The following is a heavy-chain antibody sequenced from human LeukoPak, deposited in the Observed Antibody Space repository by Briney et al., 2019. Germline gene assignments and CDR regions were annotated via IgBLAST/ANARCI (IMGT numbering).Heavy chain of an antibody. V-gene: IGHV4-34*01. Sequence: PSETLSLTCAVYVGYFSGYYWSWIRQPPGKGLEWIGEINHSGSTNYNSSLKSRVTISVDTSKNQFSLKLSSVTAADTAVYYWGGGYYGSGSHCCHMDVWGKGTTITVS. J-gene: IGHJ6*03. D-gene: IGHD3-10*01. CDR2: INHSGST. CDR1: VGYFSGYY. CDR3: GGGYYGSGSHCCHMDV.